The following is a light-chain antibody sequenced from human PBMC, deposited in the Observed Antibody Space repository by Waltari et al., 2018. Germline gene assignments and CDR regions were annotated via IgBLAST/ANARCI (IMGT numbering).Light chain of an antibody. CDR2: EVN. Sequence: QSALTQPASVSGYPGQSITISCTGTNNDSGSYNLVSWYQQHPGKAPTVIFFEVNKRPSGVSNRFSGSKSGNTASLTVSGLHPEDEADYYCCSYAGTPRVVFGGGTKLTVL. CDR3: CSYAGTPRVV. CDR1: NNDSGSYNL. J-gene: IGLJ2*01. V-gene: IGLV2-23*02.